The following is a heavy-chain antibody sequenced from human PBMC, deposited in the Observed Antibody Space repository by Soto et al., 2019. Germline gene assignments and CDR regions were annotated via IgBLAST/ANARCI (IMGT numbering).Heavy chain of an antibody. CDR1: GGTFSSYA. Sequence: QVQLVQSGAEVKKPGSSVKVSCKASGGTFSSYAISWVRQAPGQGLEWMGGSIPIFGTANYAQKFQGRVTITADEATITAYMERSSLRSDDTAVYYCARGYSGSYYVDYWGQGTLGTVSS. CDR2: SIPIFGTA. CDR3: ARGYSGSYYVDY. D-gene: IGHD1-26*01. V-gene: IGHV1-69*12. J-gene: IGHJ4*02.